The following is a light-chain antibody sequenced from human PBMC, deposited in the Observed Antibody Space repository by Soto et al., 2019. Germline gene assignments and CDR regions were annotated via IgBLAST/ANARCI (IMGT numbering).Light chain of an antibody. CDR3: QQYDNLPLT. V-gene: IGKV1-33*01. CDR2: DAS. J-gene: IGKJ4*01. CDR1: QDISNY. Sequence: DIQMTQSPSSVSASVVDRGTITCQASQDISNYLNWYQQKPGKAPKLLIYDASNLETGVPSRFSGSGSGTDFTFTISSLQPEDIATYYCQQYDNLPLTFGGGTKVDI.